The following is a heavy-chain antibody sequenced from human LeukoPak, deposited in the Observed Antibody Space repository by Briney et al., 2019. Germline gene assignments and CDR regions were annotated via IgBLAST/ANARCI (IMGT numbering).Heavy chain of an antibody. V-gene: IGHV3-21*01. CDR2: ISSSSNYI. CDR3: ARSGIKMVRGVIIKSPYYMDV. Sequence: GGSLLLSCAASGFTLSTYTMNWVRQAPGKGLEWVSSISSSSNYIYYVDSVKGRFTISRDDAKNSLSLQMNSLRAEDTAVYYCARSGIKMVRGVIIKSPYYMDVWGKGTTVTVSS. D-gene: IGHD3-10*01. CDR1: GFTLSTYT. J-gene: IGHJ6*03.